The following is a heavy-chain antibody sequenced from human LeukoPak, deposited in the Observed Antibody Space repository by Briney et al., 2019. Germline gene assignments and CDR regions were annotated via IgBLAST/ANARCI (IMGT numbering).Heavy chain of an antibody. D-gene: IGHD3-22*01. J-gene: IGHJ1*01. Sequence: GGSLRLSCAASGFTFSSYAMSWVRQAPWRERAWVSAISGSGGSTYYAGSVKGRFTISGDNAKNSLYLQMNSLRAEDTAVYYCARDSGYYSPECFQHWGQGTLVTVSS. V-gene: IGHV3-23*01. CDR2: ISGSGGST. CDR3: ARDSGYYSPECFQH. CDR1: GFTFSSYA.